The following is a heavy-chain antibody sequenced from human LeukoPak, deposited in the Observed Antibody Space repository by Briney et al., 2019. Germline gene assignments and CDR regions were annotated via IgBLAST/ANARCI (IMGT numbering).Heavy chain of an antibody. CDR2: ISGSGGST. D-gene: IGHD3-22*01. CDR3: AKDGTSVNYYDSSGYPSYFDY. V-gene: IGHV3-23*01. CDR1: GFTFSSYG. J-gene: IGHJ4*02. Sequence: PGGSLRLSCAASGFTFSSYGMSWVRQAPGKGLEWVSAISGSGGSTYYADSVKGRFTISRDNSKNTLYLQMNSLRAEDTAVYYCAKDGTSVNYYDSSGYPSYFDYWGQGTLVTVSS.